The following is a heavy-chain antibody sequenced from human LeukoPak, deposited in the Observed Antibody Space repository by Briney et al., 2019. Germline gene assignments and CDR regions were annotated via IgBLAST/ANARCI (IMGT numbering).Heavy chain of an antibody. J-gene: IGHJ4*02. D-gene: IGHD3-3*01. V-gene: IGHV1-69*05. CDR3: ARSGFWSGYVDY. CDR1: GGTFSSYA. CDR2: IIPIFGTA. Sequence: SAKVSCKASGGTFSSYAISWVRQAPGQGLEWMGRIIPIFGTANYAQKFQGRVTITTDESTSTAYMELSSLRSEDTAVYYCARSGFWSGYVDYWGQGTLVTVSS.